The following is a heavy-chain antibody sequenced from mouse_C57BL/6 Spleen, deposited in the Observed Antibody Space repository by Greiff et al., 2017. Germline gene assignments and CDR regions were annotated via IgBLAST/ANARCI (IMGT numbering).Heavy chain of an antibody. CDR2: IYPRDGST. CDR1: GYTFTDHT. CDR3: TREGVISNSFAY. Sequence: QVQLQQSDAELVKPGASVKISCKVSGYTFTDHTIHWMKQRPEPGLEWIGYIYPRDGSTKYNEKFKGKATLTADKSSSTDYMQLNSLTSEDSAVYFCTREGVISNSFAYWGQGTLVTVSA. V-gene: IGHV1-78*01. D-gene: IGHD2-5*01. J-gene: IGHJ3*01.